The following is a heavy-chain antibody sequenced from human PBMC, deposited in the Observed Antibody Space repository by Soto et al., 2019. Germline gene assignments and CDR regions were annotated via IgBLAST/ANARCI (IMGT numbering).Heavy chain of an antibody. V-gene: IGHV1-69*01. CDR2: IIPIFGTA. D-gene: IGHD1-26*01. J-gene: IGHJ4*02. CDR1: GGTFSSYS. CDR3: ARDCGMHSGGIDY. Sequence: QVQLVQSGAEVKKPGSSVKVSCKASGGTFSSYSINWVRQAPGQGLGWMGEIIPIFGTANYAQKFQGRVTISADESTITVYMELCSRRYEETAVYYCARDCGMHSGGIDYWGLRILVTVSS.